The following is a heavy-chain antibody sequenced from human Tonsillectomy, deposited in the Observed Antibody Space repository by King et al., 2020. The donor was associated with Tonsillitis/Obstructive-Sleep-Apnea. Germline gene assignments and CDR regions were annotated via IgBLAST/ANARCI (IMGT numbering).Heavy chain of an antibody. CDR2: ISGSGGGV. Sequence: VQLVESGGGLVQPGGSLRVSCAASGFTFTSYAMSWVRQAPGKGLEWVSAISGSGGGVYYADSVRGRFTISRDNSKNTLYLQMNNLRAEDTAVYYCAKALPPGGWYEGGFDEWGQGTMVTVSS. CDR3: AKALPPGGWYEGGFDE. V-gene: IGHV3-23*04. D-gene: IGHD6-19*01. J-gene: IGHJ3*01. CDR1: GFTFTSYA.